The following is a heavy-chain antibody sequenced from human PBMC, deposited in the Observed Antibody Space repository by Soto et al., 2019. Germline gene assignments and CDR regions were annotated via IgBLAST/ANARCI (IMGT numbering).Heavy chain of an antibody. Sequence: QVQLRESGPGLVRPSETLSLTCTASRASSSNPTDEGSWTWIRQPPGKGLEWIGSMDFRGDKNYGSPVADRLVLSRDTAMTQLSRRLSSVTAEATAVYYCSRGMFYLDTWGQGSLVTVSS. CDR2: MDFRGDK. CDR1: RASSSNPTDEGS. V-gene: IGHV4-30-4*01. D-gene: IGHD3-10*02. CDR3: SRGMFYLDT. J-gene: IGHJ4*02.